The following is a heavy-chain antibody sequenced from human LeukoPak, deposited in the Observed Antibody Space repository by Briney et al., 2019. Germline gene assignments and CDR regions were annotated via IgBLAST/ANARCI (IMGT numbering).Heavy chain of an antibody. D-gene: IGHD3-10*01. J-gene: IGHJ4*02. CDR1: GFTFSSYG. Sequence: GGSLRLSCAASGFTFSSYGMHWVRQAPGKGLEWVAVISYDGSNKYYADSVKGRFTISRDNSKNTLYLQMNSLRAEDTAVYYCAKEEDYPFFDYWGQGTLVTVSS. V-gene: IGHV3-30*18. CDR2: ISYDGSNK. CDR3: AKEEDYPFFDY.